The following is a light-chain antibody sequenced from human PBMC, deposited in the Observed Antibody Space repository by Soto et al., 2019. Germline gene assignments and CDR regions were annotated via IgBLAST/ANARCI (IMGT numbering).Light chain of an antibody. Sequence: EIVMAQSPSTLSVSPGERATLSCRASQSVTTNLAWYQQKPGQTPRLLIYGSSTRATGIPARFSGSGSGTEFALTISSLQSEDSAVYYCQQYNIWPFTFGGGTKVESK. CDR2: GSS. V-gene: IGKV3-15*01. J-gene: IGKJ4*01. CDR1: QSVTTN. CDR3: QQYNIWPFT.